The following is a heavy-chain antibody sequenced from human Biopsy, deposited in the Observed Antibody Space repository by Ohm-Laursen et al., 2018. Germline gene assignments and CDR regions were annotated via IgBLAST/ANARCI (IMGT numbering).Heavy chain of an antibody. D-gene: IGHD3-9*01. CDR1: GASVKTSGYF. CDR3: VREPKTGTAEAWYFDP. V-gene: IGHV4-31*03. Sequence: TLSLTCSVSGASVKTSGYFWAWIRQRPGKGLEWIGYISYNERTHYNPSLTSRLAISFDTSNNRISLQLRSVSVADTAVYYCVREPKTGTAEAWYFDPWGRGSPVTVPS. J-gene: IGHJ2*01. CDR2: ISYNERT.